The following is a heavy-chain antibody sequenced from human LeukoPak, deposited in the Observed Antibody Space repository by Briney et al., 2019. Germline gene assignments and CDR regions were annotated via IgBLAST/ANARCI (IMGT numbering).Heavy chain of an antibody. CDR3: ARDFTGTTSSIFDF. J-gene: IGHJ4*02. V-gene: IGHV3-30*04. D-gene: IGHD1-14*01. Sequence: GRCLRLSCAASGFTFSSYAMHWVRQAPGKGLEWVSVVLYDGSNKYYSDSVKGRFTISRDNTRNTLHLQMNGLRPEDTAVYYCARDFTGTTSSIFDFWGTGTPVIVSS. CDR1: GFTFSSYA. CDR2: VLYDGSNK.